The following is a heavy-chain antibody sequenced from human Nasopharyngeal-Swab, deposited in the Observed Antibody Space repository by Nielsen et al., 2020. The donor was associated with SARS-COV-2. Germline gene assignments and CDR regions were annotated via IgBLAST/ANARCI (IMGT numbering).Heavy chain of an antibody. CDR2: IYYSGST. V-gene: IGHV4-59*01. D-gene: IGHD3-9*01. CDR3: ARALRYFDWSGSWWFDP. Sequence: RQAPGKGLEWIGYIYYSGSTNYNPSLKSRVTISVDTSKNQLSLKLSSVTAADTAVYYCARALRYFDWSGSWWFDPWGQGTLVTVSS. J-gene: IGHJ5*02.